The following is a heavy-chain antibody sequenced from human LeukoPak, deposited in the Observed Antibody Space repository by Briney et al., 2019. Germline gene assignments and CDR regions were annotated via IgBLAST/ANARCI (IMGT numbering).Heavy chain of an antibody. CDR1: GGTFSSYA. CDR3: ARGVNGGRLRANYYGMDV. CDR2: ISPIFGTA. J-gene: IGHJ6*02. D-gene: IGHD4-17*01. V-gene: IGHV1-69*13. Sequence: GASVKICCKASGGTFSSYAISWVRQAPGQGLEWMGGISPIFGTANYAQKFQGRVTITADESTSTAYMELSSLRSEDTAVYYCARGVNGGRLRANYYGMDVWGQGTTVTVSS.